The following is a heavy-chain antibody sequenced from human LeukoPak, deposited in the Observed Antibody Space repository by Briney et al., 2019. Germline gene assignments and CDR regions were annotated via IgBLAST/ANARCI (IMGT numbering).Heavy chain of an antibody. CDR2: IYYSGST. V-gene: IGHV4-30-4*08. Sequence: SETLSLTCTVSGGSISSGDYYWSWIRQPPGKGLEWIGYIYYSGSTYHNPSLKSRVTISVDTSKNQFSLKLSSVTAADTAVYYCARDLLYCGGDCGFDPWGQGTLVTVSS. CDR3: ARDLLYCGGDCGFDP. CDR1: GGSISSGDYY. J-gene: IGHJ5*02. D-gene: IGHD2-21*01.